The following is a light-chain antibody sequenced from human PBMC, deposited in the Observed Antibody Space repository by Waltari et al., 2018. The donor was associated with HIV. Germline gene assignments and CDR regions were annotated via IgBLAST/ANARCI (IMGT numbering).Light chain of an antibody. J-gene: IGLJ1*01. Sequence: SYVLTQPASVSVAPGQTANVTCGGDNVESKSVHWYQQRAGKAPILVLYDDTDRPSGIPERFSGSNFGNTATLTISRVEAGDEGDYYCHVWESSSDEYVFGTWTKVTV. CDR3: HVWESSSDEYV. CDR1: NVESKS. CDR2: DDT. V-gene: IGLV3-21*02.